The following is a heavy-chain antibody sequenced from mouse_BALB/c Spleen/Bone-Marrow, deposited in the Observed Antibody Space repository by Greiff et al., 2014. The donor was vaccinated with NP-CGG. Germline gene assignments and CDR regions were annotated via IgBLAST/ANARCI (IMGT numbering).Heavy chain of an antibody. V-gene: IGHV1-7*01. CDR2: IYPSTGYT. CDR3: ARGGDYGKGGAMDY. Sequence: QVQLKESGAELAKPGASVKMSCKASGYTFTRYWIHWVKPGPGQGLEWIGYIYPSTGYTEYNQKFKDKATLTADKSSSTAYMQLSSLTSEASAVYYCARGGDYGKGGAMDYWGQGTSVTVSS. CDR1: GYTFTRYW. J-gene: IGHJ4*01. D-gene: IGHD1-1*01.